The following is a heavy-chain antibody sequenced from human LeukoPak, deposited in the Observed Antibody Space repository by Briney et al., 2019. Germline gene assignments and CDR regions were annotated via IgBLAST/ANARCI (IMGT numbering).Heavy chain of an antibody. Sequence: PGGSLRLSCAASGFTFSSYGMHWVRQAPGKGLEWVAFIRYDGSNKYYADSVKGRFTIPRDNSKNTLYLLMNSLRAEDTAVYYCAKGVLLEWFPYYFYYWGQGTLVTVSS. V-gene: IGHV3-30*02. J-gene: IGHJ4*02. CDR3: AKGVLLEWFPYYFYY. CDR1: GFTFSSYG. CDR2: IRYDGSNK. D-gene: IGHD3-3*01.